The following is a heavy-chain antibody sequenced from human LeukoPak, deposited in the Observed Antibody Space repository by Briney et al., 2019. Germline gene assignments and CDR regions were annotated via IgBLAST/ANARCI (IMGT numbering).Heavy chain of an antibody. J-gene: IGHJ3*02. D-gene: IGHD6-6*01. V-gene: IGHV1-69*13. Sequence: SVKVSCKASGYTFTGYYMHWVRQAPGQGLEWMGGIIPIFGTANYAQKFQGRVTITADESTSTAYMELSSLRSEDTAVYYCAREASSAGYIAALDAFDIWGQGTMVTVSS. CDR2: IIPIFGTA. CDR3: AREASSAGYIAALDAFDI. CDR1: GYTFTGYY.